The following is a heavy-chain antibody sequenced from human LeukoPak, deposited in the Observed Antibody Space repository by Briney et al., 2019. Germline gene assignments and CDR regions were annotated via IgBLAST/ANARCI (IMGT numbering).Heavy chain of an antibody. CDR3: ARLPLGAFGEVLNFDC. CDR2: VNDSGTT. Sequence: SETLSLTCGVSSEFFSGYYWGWIRQPPGKGLEWIGDVNDSGTTKYNPTLKSRVTISIDTSKKEFSLKVRSVTAADTAVYYCARLPLGAFGEVLNFDCWGQGTLVIVSS. J-gene: IGHJ4*02. V-gene: IGHV4-34*01. CDR1: SEFFSGYY. D-gene: IGHD3-10*01.